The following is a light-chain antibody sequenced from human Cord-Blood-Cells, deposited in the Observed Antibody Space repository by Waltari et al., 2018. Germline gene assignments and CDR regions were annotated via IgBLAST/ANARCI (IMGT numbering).Light chain of an antibody. CDR2: GAS. CDR3: QQYNNWPPYT. J-gene: IGKJ2*01. V-gene: IGKV3-15*01. Sequence: EIVMTQSPATLSVPPGERATLSCRASQSVSSNLAWYQQKPGQAPRLLIYGASTRATGIPARFSGSESGTEFTLTISSLQSEDFAVYYCQQYNNWPPYTFGQGTKLEIK. CDR1: QSVSSN.